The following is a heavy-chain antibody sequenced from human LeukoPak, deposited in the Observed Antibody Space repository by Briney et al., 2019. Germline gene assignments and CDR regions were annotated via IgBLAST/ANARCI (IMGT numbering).Heavy chain of an antibody. Sequence: ASVKVSCKASGYTFTGYYVHWVRQAPGQGLEWMGWINPNSGGTNYAQKFQGRVTMTRDTSISTAYMELSRLRSDDTAVYYCARGIGLVYSPSFDYWGQGTLVTVSS. CDR2: INPNSGGT. D-gene: IGHD3/OR15-3a*01. J-gene: IGHJ4*02. CDR3: ARGIGLVYSPSFDY. V-gene: IGHV1-2*02. CDR1: GYTFTGYY.